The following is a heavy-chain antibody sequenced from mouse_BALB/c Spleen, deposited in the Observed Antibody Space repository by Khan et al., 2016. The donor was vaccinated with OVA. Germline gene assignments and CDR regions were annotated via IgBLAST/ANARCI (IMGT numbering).Heavy chain of an antibody. CDR1: GYTFISYY. CDR2: IYPGDGRT. D-gene: IGHD1-1*01. Sequence: QVQLQQSGPELVKPGASVKMSCKASGYTFISYYIHWVKQRPGQGLEWIGWIYPGDGRTKYNEKFKDKTTLTSDKSSSTAYTLLSSLTSEDSAIVFCAISYYGSFWYFDVWGAGTTVTVSS. CDR3: AISYYGSFWYFDV. J-gene: IGHJ1*01. V-gene: IGHV1S56*01.